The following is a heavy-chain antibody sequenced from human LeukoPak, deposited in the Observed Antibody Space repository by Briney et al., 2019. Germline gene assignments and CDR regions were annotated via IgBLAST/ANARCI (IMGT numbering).Heavy chain of an antibody. V-gene: IGHV4-59*12. Sequence: SETLSLTCTVSGGSISSYYWSWIRQPPGKGLEWIGYIYYSGSTNYNPSLKSRVTISVDTSKNQFSLKLSSVTAADTAVYYCAREAPITIFGVVNPSPPDYWGQGTLVTVSS. CDR3: AREAPITIFGVVNPSPPDY. J-gene: IGHJ4*02. CDR2: IYYSGST. CDR1: GGSISSYY. D-gene: IGHD3-3*01.